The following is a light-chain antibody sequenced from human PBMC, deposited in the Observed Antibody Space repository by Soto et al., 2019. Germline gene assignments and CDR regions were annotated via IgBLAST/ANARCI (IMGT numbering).Light chain of an antibody. Sequence: DIQMTQSPSTLSASVGDRVTITCRASQSISSWLAWYQQKPGKAPKLLIYDASSLESGVPSRFSCNGSGADFTPTISSLQPDDFAAYYCQQYNSYSYTCGQGTKLEIK. CDR1: QSISSW. CDR2: DAS. V-gene: IGKV1-5*01. CDR3: QQYNSYSYT. J-gene: IGKJ2*01.